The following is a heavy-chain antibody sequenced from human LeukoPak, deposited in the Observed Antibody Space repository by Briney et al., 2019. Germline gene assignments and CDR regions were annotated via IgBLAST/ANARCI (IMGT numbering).Heavy chain of an antibody. CDR3: ARDLGLYCSSTSCYPTSYYFDY. CDR2: ISGSGGST. CDR1: GFTFSSYA. V-gene: IGHV3-23*01. Sequence: GGSLRLSCAASGFTFSSYAMSWVRQAPGKGLEWVSAISGSGGSTYYADSVKGWFTISRDNSKNTLYLQMNSLRAEDTAVYYCARDLGLYCSSTSCYPTSYYFDYWGQGTLVTVSS. D-gene: IGHD2-2*01. J-gene: IGHJ4*02.